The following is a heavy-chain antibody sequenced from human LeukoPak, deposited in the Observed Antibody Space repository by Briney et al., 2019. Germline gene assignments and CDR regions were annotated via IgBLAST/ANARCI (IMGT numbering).Heavy chain of an antibody. CDR3: ARDLNGDYCFDY. CDR2: ISGSGGST. V-gene: IGHV3-23*01. J-gene: IGHJ4*02. D-gene: IGHD4-17*01. Sequence: GGAPRLSCAASGFTFSSYAMTWVRQAPGKGLEWVSRISGSGGSTSYAVSVKGRFTISRDNSKNTLYLQMSSLRAEDTAVYYCARDLNGDYCFDYWGQGTLVTVSS. CDR1: GFTFSSYA.